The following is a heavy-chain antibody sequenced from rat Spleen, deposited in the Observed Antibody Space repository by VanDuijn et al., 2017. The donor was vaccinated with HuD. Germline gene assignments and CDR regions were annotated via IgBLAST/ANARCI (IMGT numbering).Heavy chain of an antibody. CDR1: GFTFNNYW. CDR2: NTDTGGRT. CDR3: TPYEGGSAH. D-gene: IGHD1-12*01. J-gene: IGHJ3*01. V-gene: IGHV5-31*01. Sequence: EVQLVESGGGLVQPGRSLKLSCVASGFTFNNYWMTWIRQAPVKGREGVAYNTDTGGRTDYPDSVKGRCTISRDNAKSTRYRQKNSLSSEDTATSDCTPYEGGSAHWRQGTLVTVSS.